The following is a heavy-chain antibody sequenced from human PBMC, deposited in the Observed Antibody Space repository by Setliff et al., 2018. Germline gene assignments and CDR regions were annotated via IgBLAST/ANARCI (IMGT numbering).Heavy chain of an antibody. Sequence: SVTVSCKASGYTFTESIVSWVRQAPGQGLEWLGWIGVYSGNTYTAQRFQGRVTMTTDTSTNMAYLELRGLRSDDTAVYYCLRLVRYCSRTSCQRTSGDEVWGQGTLVTVSS. CDR1: GYTFTESI. D-gene: IGHD2-8*01. V-gene: IGHV1-18*01. J-gene: IGHJ4*02. CDR3: LRLVRYCSRTSCQRTSGDEV. CDR2: IGVYSGNT.